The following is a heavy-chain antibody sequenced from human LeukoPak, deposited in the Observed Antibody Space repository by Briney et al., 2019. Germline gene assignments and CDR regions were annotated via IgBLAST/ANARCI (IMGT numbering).Heavy chain of an antibody. Sequence: GSLRLSCAASAFTFSRYWTTWVRQAPGKGLEWVANINEDGSEKYYLDSVRGRFTISRDNAKNSLYLQMDSLRAEDTAVYYCARLFVYGSGAEAFDYWGQGALVTVSS. CDR2: INEDGSEK. J-gene: IGHJ4*02. D-gene: IGHD3-10*01. CDR1: AFTFSRYW. CDR3: ARLFVYGSGAEAFDY. V-gene: IGHV3-7*01.